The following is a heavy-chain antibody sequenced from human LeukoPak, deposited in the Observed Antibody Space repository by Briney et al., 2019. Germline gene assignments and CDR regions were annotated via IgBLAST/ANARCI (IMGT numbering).Heavy chain of an antibody. J-gene: IGHJ4*02. D-gene: IGHD6-19*01. CDR3: AKAVAVAGHGEY. Sequence: GVSLRLSCAASGFTFSSYAMSWVRQAPGKGLEWVSAISGSGGSTYYADSVKGRFTISRDNSKNTLYLQMNSLRAEDTAVYYCAKAVAVAGHGEYWGQGTLVTVSS. CDR1: GFTFSSYA. V-gene: IGHV3-23*01. CDR2: ISGSGGST.